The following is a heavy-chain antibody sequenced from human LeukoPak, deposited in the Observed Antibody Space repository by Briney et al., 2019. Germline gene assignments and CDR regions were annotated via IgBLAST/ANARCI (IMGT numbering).Heavy chain of an antibody. CDR1: GFTFSSFS. D-gene: IGHD3-22*01. CDR3: AKDVSNGQQFFDS. Sequence: GGPLRLSCAASGFTFSSFSMNWVRQAPGKGLEWVSSISSSSSDIYYTDSVKGRFTISRDNAKNSLYLQMNSLRAEDTAVYYCAKDVSNGQQFFDSWGQGTLVTVSS. J-gene: IGHJ4*02. V-gene: IGHV3-21*04. CDR2: ISSSSSDI.